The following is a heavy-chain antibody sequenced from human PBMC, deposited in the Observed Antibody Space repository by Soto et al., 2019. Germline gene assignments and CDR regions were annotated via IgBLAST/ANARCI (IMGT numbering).Heavy chain of an antibody. V-gene: IGHV4-39*01. CDR2: MYYSGTT. CDR1: GGSISSSDFY. Sequence: QLQLQESGPGLVKPSETLSLTCTVSGGSISSSDFYWGWLRQPPGKGLDFIGSMYYSGTTYNNPSLKNRITISVETSKNQFSLKLISVTAADTAVYYCAVVDSTGNWFDPWGQGALVTVSS. J-gene: IGHJ5*02. D-gene: IGHD3-22*01. CDR3: AVVDSTGNWFDP.